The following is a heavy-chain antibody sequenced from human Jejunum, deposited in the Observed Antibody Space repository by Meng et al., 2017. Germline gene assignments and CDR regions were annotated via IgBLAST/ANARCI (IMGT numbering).Heavy chain of an antibody. J-gene: IGHJ4*02. CDR3: AKGDDSGAYYDY. D-gene: IGHD4/OR15-4a*01. Sequence: PLQESGPGLVRPSQTLSLTCTVSGGSISSSFHYWSWIRQHPGKGLEWIGFIYYNGNTYYKPSLKSRVTISVDTSKNQFSLKLSSVTAADTAVYFCAKGDDSGAYYDYWGQGTLVTVSS. V-gene: IGHV4-31*03. CDR1: GGSISSSFHY. CDR2: IYYNGNT.